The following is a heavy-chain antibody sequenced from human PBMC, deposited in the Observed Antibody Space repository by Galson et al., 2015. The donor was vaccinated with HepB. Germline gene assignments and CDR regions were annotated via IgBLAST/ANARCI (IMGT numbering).Heavy chain of an antibody. Sequence: SLRLSCAASGFTFSSYAMSWVRQAPGKGLEWVSAISGSGGSTYYADSVKGRFTISRDNSKNTLYLQMNSLRAEDTAVYYCAKQHLGSFWPLGAFDIWGQGTMVTVSS. V-gene: IGHV3-23*01. D-gene: IGHD1-26*01. J-gene: IGHJ3*02. CDR3: AKQHLGSFWPLGAFDI. CDR1: GFTFSSYA. CDR2: ISGSGGST.